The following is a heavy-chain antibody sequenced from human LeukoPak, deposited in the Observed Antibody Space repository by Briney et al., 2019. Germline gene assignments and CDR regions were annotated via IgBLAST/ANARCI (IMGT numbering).Heavy chain of an antibody. Sequence: ASVKVSCKAFGYTFTSYGISWVRQAPGQGLEWMGWISAYNGNTNYAQKLQGRVTMTTDTSTSTAYMELRSLRSDDTAVYYCARLYSSGWYPSRTYYFDYWGQGTLVTVSS. CDR2: ISAYNGNT. D-gene: IGHD6-19*01. CDR3: ARLYSSGWYPSRTYYFDY. V-gene: IGHV1-18*01. CDR1: GYTFTSYG. J-gene: IGHJ4*02.